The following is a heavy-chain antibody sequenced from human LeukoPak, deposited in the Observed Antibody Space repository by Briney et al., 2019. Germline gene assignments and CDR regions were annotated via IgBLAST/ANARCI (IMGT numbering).Heavy chain of an antibody. Sequence: PGGSLRLSCAASGFTFSSYEMNWVRQAPGKGLEWVSYISSSGSTIYYADSVKGRFTISRDNSKNTLYLQMNSLTAEDTAVYYCAEGFYGDYYYYMDVWGKGTTVTVSS. D-gene: IGHD4-17*01. V-gene: IGHV3-48*03. CDR1: GFTFSSYE. J-gene: IGHJ6*03. CDR2: ISSSGSTI. CDR3: AEGFYGDYYYYMDV.